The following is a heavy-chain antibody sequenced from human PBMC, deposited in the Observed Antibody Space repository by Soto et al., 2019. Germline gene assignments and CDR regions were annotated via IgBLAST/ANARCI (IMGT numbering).Heavy chain of an antibody. CDR1: GGSFNSYA. CDR2: TIPFILTP. J-gene: IGHJ6*02. D-gene: IGHD6-6*01. Sequence: QVQMVQSGAELKKPGSSVKVSCKTSGGSFNSYAINWVRQAPGQGLEWLGGTIPFILTPNYAQQFQGRVTIPAAEPTSTGYLELSSLRSDDTAVYYCAGGDHSTSLGGMDVWGQGTTVIVSS. V-gene: IGHV1-69*01. CDR3: AGGDHSTSLGGMDV.